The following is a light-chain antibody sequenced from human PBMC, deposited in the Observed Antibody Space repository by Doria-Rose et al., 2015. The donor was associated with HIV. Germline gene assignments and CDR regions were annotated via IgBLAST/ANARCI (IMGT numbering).Light chain of an antibody. CDR3: HQYGTSWT. J-gene: IGKJ1*01. Sequence: TQSPGTLSLSPGERATLSCRASRSFSSTYLAWYQQKPGQAPSLLIYDGSTRATGIPDRFSASGSGTDFTLTINRLEPEDFALYYCHQYGTSWTFGQGTEVEI. CDR2: DGS. CDR1: RSFSSTY. V-gene: IGKV3-20*01.